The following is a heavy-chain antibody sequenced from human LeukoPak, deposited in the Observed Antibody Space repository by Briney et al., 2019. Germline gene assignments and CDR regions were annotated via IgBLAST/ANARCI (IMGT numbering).Heavy chain of an antibody. CDR1: GYTFTGYY. J-gene: IGHJ3*02. D-gene: IGHD3-22*01. CDR3: VRGGSSVALSGFEI. V-gene: IGHV1-2*06. Sequence: ASVKVSCKASGYTFTGYYMHWMRQAPGQGLEWMGRINPKSGGADYSEQFQGRVSMNRDTSTSTASMELSSLRSDDTAMYYCVRGGSSVALSGFEIWGHGTMVTVSS. CDR2: INPKSGGA.